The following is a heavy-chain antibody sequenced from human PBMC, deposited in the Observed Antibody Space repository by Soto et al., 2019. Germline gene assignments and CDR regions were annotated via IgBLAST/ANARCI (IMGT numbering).Heavy chain of an antibody. V-gene: IGHV3-48*04. CDR1: GFTFSSYS. CDR2: ISSSSSTI. J-gene: IGHJ4*02. D-gene: IGHD4-4*01. Sequence: GSLRLSCAASGFTFSSYSMNWVRQAPGKGLEWVSYISSSSSTIYYADSVKGRFTLSRDNAKNTVFLQMSSLRAEDTAVYYCTRGRENYSYFDYWGQGIVVTLSS. CDR3: TRGRENYSYFDY.